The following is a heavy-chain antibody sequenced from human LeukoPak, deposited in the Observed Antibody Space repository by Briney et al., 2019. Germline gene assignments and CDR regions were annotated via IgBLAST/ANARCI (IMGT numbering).Heavy chain of an antibody. J-gene: IGHJ4*02. CDR1: GYTFTGYY. CDR2: INPNSGGT. CDR3: ARVGYYDSSGYYSDFDY. Sequence: ASVKVSCKASGYTFTGYYVHWVRQAPGQGLEWLGWINPNSGGTNYAQKFQGRVTMTRDTSISTAYMELSRLRSDDTAVYYCARVGYYDSSGYYSDFDYWGQGTLVTVSS. V-gene: IGHV1-2*02. D-gene: IGHD3-22*01.